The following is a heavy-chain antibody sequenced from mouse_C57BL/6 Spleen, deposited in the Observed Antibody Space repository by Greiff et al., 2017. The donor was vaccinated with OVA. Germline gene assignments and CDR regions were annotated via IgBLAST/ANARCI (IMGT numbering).Heavy chain of an antibody. CDR1: GFTFSDYG. CDR3: ARQTTMDGYFDV. D-gene: IGHD2-1*01. J-gene: IGHJ1*03. CDR2: ISSGSSTI. Sequence: EVNVVESGGGLVKPGGSLKLSCAASGFTFSDYGMHWVRQAPEKGLEWVAYISSGSSTIYYADTVKGRFTISRDNAKNTLFLQMTSLRSEDTAMYYCARQTTMDGYFDVWGTGTTVTVSS. V-gene: IGHV5-17*01.